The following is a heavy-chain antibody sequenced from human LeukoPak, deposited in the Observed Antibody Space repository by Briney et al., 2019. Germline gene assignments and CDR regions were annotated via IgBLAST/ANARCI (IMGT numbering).Heavy chain of an antibody. CDR3: AKNKLMMVPFYFDS. V-gene: IGHV3-23*01. Sequence: PGGSLRLSCAASGFTFTNYAMSWVRQAPGKGLEWVSGVSASGVGTYYADSVKGRFTISRDNSKNTLFLQVNSLRAEDTAVHYCAKNKLMMVPFYFDSWGQGNLVTVFS. CDR1: GFTFTNYA. J-gene: IGHJ4*02. D-gene: IGHD2-8*01. CDR2: VSASGVGT.